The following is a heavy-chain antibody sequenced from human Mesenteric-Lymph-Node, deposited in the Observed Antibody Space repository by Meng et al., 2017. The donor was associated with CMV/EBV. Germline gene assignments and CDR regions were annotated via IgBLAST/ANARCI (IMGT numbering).Heavy chain of an antibody. V-gene: IGHV1-2*06. CDR3: ERGQQTFDP. Sequence: QVQLVQSGAEVKKPGASVKVSCKASGYSFTGYSIHWVRQAPGQGLEWMGRISPNTGDTIYEENFQGRVTMTRDTSINTAYMELSSLTSDDTAVYYCERGQQTFDPWGQGTLVTVSS. CDR2: ISPNTGDT. J-gene: IGHJ5*02. CDR1: GYSFTGYS. D-gene: IGHD1-1*01.